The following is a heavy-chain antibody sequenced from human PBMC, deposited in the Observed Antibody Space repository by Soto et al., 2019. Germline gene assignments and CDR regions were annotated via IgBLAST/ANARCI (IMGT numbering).Heavy chain of an antibody. CDR2: INHSGST. J-gene: IGHJ4*02. CDR1: GGSFSGYY. Sequence: QVQLQQWGAGLLKPSETLSLTCAVYGGSFSGYYWSWIRQPPGKGLEWIGEINHSGSTNYNPSLKSRVTISVDTSKSQFSLKLSSVTSADTAVYYCARGQGVVTAIRFDYWGQGTLVTVSS. V-gene: IGHV4-34*01. D-gene: IGHD2-21*02. CDR3: ARGQGVVTAIRFDY.